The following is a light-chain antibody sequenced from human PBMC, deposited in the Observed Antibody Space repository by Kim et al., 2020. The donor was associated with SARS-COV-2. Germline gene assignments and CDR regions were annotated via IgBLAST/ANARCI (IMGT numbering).Light chain of an antibody. CDR3: GTWDSSLNAGV. V-gene: IGLV1-51*01. CDR1: SSNIGSNH. Sequence: QSVLTQPPSVSAAPGQKVTISCIGSSSNIGSNHVSWYQQLPGKVPKLLIHDNDKRPSEIPDRFSGSKSGTSATLDITGLQTGDEADYYCGTWDSSLNAGVFGGGTQLTVL. CDR2: DND. J-gene: IGLJ3*02.